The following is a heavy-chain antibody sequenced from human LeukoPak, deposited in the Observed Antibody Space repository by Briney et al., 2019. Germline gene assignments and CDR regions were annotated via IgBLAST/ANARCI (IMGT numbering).Heavy chain of an antibody. CDR3: AKEPGLAVAAIDY. CDR2: VSYSGGST. V-gene: IGHV3-23*01. D-gene: IGHD6-19*01. CDR1: GFTFSSYA. Sequence: GGSLRLSCAASGFTFSSYAMTWVRQAPGKGLEWVSAVSYSGGSTYYADSVKGRFTISRGNSKNTLYLQMNSLRAEDTAVYYCAKEPGLAVAAIDYWGQGTLVTVSS. J-gene: IGHJ4*02.